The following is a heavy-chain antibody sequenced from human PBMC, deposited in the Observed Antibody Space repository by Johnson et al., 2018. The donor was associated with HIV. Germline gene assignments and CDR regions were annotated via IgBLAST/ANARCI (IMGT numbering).Heavy chain of an antibody. Sequence: QVQLVESGGGLVQPGRSLRLSCAASGFTFSSYGMHWVRQAPGKGLEWVAFIRYDGSNKYYADSVKGRFTISRDNSKNTLYLDMNNVRVEDTGVYYCAKKDYSTAVDGGSFEIWGQGTVVTVSS. V-gene: IGHV3-30*02. D-gene: IGHD4-11*01. J-gene: IGHJ3*02. CDR1: GFTFSSYG. CDR3: AKKDYSTAVDGGSFEI. CDR2: IRYDGSNK.